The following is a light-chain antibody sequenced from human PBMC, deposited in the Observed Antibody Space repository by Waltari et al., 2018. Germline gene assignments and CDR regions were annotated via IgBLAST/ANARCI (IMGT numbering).Light chain of an antibody. V-gene: IGKV1-12*01. CDR1: QAISSW. J-gene: IGKJ4*01. CDR3: QQAKTFPLP. Sequence: DIQMTQSPSSVSASVGDTVAITCRSSQAISSWLAWYQQQPGKAPELLIYAASSLQSGVPSRFSGSGSGTDFTLTITSLQPEDFAIYYCQQAKTFPLPFGGGTKVEIK. CDR2: AAS.